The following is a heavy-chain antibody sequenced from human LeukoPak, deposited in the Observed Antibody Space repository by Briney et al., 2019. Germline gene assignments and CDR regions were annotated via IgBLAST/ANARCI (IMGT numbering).Heavy chain of an antibody. CDR1: GFTFSSYA. CDR3: ARGRFGYCSSTSCLNWFDP. D-gene: IGHD2-2*01. V-gene: IGHV4-34*01. CDR2: INHSGST. Sequence: GSLRLSCAASGFTFSSYAMSWIRQPPGKGLEWIGEINHSGSTNYNPSLKSRVTISVDTSKNQFSLKLSSVTAADTAVYYCARGRFGYCSSTSCLNWFDPWGQGTLVTVSS. J-gene: IGHJ5*02.